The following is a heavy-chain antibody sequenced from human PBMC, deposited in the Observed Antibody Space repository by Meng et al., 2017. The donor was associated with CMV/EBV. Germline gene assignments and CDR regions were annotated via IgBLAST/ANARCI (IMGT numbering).Heavy chain of an antibody. CDR2: ISSSSSYI. D-gene: IGHD2-2*01. CDR3: ARAGVAYCSSTSCYGYFDY. J-gene: IGHJ4*02. V-gene: IGHV3-21*01. CDR1: GFTFSSYG. Sequence: LSLTCAASGFTFSSYGMHWVRQAPGKGLEWVSSISSSSSYIYYADSVKGRFAISRDNAKNSLYLQMNSLRAEDTAVYYCARAGVAYCSSTSCYGYFDYWGQGTLVTVSS.